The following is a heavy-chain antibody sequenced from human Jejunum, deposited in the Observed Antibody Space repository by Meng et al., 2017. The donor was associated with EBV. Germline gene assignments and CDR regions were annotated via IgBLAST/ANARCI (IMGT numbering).Heavy chain of an antibody. CDR1: GYTFSRYA. CDR3: ASDISTATFGY. Sequence: VTLVQSGSELKKPGASVKVSCKSSGYTFSRYAMNWVRQAPGQGLEWMGWINTRTGNPAYAQGFTGRFVFSLDTSVSTAYLQISSLKAEDTAVYYCASDISTATFGYWGQGTLVTVFS. V-gene: IGHV7-4-1*02. D-gene: IGHD2-21*02. J-gene: IGHJ4*02. CDR2: INTRTGNP.